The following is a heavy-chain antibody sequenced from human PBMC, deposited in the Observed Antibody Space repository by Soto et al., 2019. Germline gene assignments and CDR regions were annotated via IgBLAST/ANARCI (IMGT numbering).Heavy chain of an antibody. CDR1: GGMMSTCH. V-gene: IGHV4-59*01. J-gene: IGHJ5*02. CDR2: IYYSGST. CDR3: ARGGYCSSTSCYGPEEGYWFDP. Sequence: EKLRDRRSGSGGMMSTCHASVFRLPPGTGLVWIGYIYYSGSTNYNPSLKSRVTISVDTSKNQFSLKLSSVTAADTAVHYCARGGYCSSTSCYGPEEGYWFDPWGQGSLVTVS. D-gene: IGHD2-2*01.